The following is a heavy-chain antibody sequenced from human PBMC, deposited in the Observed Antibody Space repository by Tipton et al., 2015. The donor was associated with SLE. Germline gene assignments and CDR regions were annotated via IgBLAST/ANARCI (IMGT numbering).Heavy chain of an antibody. J-gene: IGHJ4*02. CDR2: ISYSGDT. Sequence: TLSLTCTVSGDSITNSNYNWGWIRQSPGKGLEWIGSISYSGDTNYNPSLMSRVTIPRDTSKNQFSLKLSFVTAADTAFYYCARIEDFWSGRIDYWGQGTLITVPS. CDR1: GDSITNSNYN. D-gene: IGHD3-3*01. CDR3: ARIEDFWSGRIDY. V-gene: IGHV4-39*07.